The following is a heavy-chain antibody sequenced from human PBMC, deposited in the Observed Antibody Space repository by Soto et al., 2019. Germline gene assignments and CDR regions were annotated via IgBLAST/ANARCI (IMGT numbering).Heavy chain of an antibody. CDR2: IIPIFGTA. CDR1: GGTFSSYA. J-gene: IGHJ1*01. Sequence: QVQLVQSGAEVKKPGSSVKVSCTASGGTFSSYAISWVRQAPGQGLEWMGGIIPIFGTANYAQKFQGRVTITADESTSTAYMELSSLRSEDTAVYYCARDRYSCGWDRGYFQHWGQGTLVTVSS. CDR3: ARDRYSCGWDRGYFQH. V-gene: IGHV1-69*01. D-gene: IGHD6-19*01.